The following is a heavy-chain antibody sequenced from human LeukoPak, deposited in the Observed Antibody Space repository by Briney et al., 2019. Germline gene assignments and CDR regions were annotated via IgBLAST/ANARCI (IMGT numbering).Heavy chain of an antibody. CDR1: GYTFTGYY. V-gene: IGHV1-2*02. J-gene: IGHJ6*03. D-gene: IGHD6-19*01. CDR2: INPNSGGT. Sequence: ASVKVSCKASGYTFTGYYMHWVRQAPGQGLEWMGWINPNSGGTDYAQKFQGRVTMTRDTSISTAYTELSRLRSDDTAVYYCARGEPGGWLYYYYYMDVWGKGTTVTVSS. CDR3: ARGEPGGWLYYYYYMDV.